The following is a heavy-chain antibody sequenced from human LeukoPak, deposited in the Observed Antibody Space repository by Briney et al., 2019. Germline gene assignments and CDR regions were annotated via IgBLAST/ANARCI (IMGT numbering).Heavy chain of an antibody. CDR2: INHSGST. CDR1: GGSFSGYY. D-gene: IGHD5-18*01. Sequence: SETLSLTCAVYGGSFSGYYWSWIRQPPGKGLEWIGEINHSGSTNYNPPLKSRVTISVGTSKNQFSLKLSSVTAADTAVYYCARRLNDGYSYGCFDYWGQGTLVTVSS. CDR3: ARRLNDGYSYGCFDY. J-gene: IGHJ4*02. V-gene: IGHV4-34*01.